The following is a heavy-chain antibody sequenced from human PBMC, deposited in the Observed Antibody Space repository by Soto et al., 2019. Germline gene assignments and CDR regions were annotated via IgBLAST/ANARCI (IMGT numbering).Heavy chain of an antibody. D-gene: IGHD4-17*01. Sequence: PGGSLRLSCAASGFTLSDYYMTWIRQAPGKGLEWISYISTNSRYTKYADSVKGRFTMTWDTSITTAYLDLTRLTTNDTATYFWATGVDYGDFEGFDFWGQGTLVTVPS. CDR3: ATGVDYGDFEGFDF. V-gene: IGHV3-11*03. J-gene: IGHJ4*02. CDR1: GFTLSDYY. CDR2: ISTNSRYT.